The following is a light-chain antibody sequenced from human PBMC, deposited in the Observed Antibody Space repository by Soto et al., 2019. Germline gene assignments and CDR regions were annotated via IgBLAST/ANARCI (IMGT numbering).Light chain of an antibody. J-gene: IGKJ5*01. V-gene: IGKV3-20*01. CDR3: QQYSISPFT. CDR1: QSVSSGF. CDR2: GAS. Sequence: EIVLTQSPGTLSLSPGERATLSCRASQSVSSGFLDWYQQKPGQAPRLLIYGASSRATGIPDRFSGSGSGTDFTLTNSRLEPEDFAVYYCQQYSISPFTFGQGTRLEIK.